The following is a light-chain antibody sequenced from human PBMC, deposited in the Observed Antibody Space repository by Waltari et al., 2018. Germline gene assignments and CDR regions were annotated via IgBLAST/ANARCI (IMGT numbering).Light chain of an antibody. V-gene: IGLV2-14*03. J-gene: IGLJ3*02. CDR2: DVI. CDR3: SSYTTRGTWV. CDR1: FSDIAAYDS. Sequence: QSALTQPASVSGSPGQSITPSCTGAFSDIAAYDSVSWYRQLPGEAPKLLLYDVIHRPSGVSGRLSGSKSGNTASLTISGLQPEDEADYFCSSYTTRGTWVFGGGTKLTVL.